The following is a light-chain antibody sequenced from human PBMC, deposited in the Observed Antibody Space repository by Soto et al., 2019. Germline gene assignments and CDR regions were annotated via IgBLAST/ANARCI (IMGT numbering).Light chain of an antibody. J-gene: IGKJ1*01. V-gene: IGKV1-33*01. CDR1: QDIRKH. Sequence: DIQMTQSPSSLSASVGDRVTITCQASQDIRKHLAWYQQKPGKVPKLLISDASDLQTGDPSRFSGRGSGADYFFSISSLQPEDFGTYYCQQYDNFPQTFGQGTRVDIK. CDR3: QQYDNFPQT. CDR2: DAS.